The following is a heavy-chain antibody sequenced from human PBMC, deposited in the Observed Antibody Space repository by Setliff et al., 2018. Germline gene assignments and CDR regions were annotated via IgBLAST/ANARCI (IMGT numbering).Heavy chain of an antibody. D-gene: IGHD3-10*01. J-gene: IGHJ1*01. Sequence: SETLSLTCTVSNGSVSTTTHYWGWVRQPPGKGLEWIGSVYYSGYTYYSPSLESRVAISVDTSKNQFSLKLNSVTAADTAVCYCARIDFTMLQGVLGHWGQGTLVTV. V-gene: IGHV4-39*07. CDR3: ARIDFTMLQGVLGH. CDR2: VYYSGYT. CDR1: NGSVSTTTHY.